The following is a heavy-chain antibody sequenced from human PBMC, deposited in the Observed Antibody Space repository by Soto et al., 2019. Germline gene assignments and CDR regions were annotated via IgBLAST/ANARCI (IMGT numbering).Heavy chain of an antibody. J-gene: IGHJ3*01. CDR2: VYSADGT. D-gene: IGHD4-17*01. CDR3: ATGRLREPDFDV. CDR1: GFIVNGKKY. V-gene: IGHV3-53*01. Sequence: DVQVEESGGGLIQPGGSLRLSCAASGFIVNGKKYLTWVRQAPGKGLEWLSAVYSADGTFYADSGKGRFTVSLDNVKNSVYIQMHSLRSEDTDVYYCATGRLREPDFDVWGPGTRVTVSA.